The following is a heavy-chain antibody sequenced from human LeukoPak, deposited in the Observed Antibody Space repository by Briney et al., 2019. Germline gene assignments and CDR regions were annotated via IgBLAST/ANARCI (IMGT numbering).Heavy chain of an antibody. J-gene: IGHJ6*02. D-gene: IGHD3-9*01. CDR1: GYTFTSYY. CDR3: ATPDPGKILTGPRDYYGMDV. V-gene: IGHV1-46*01. Sequence: ASVKVSCKASGYTFTSYYMHWVRQAPGQGLEWMAIINPGGGSTTYAQKFQDRVTMTRDTSTSTVYMELNSLRSEDTAVYYCATPDPGKILTGPRDYYGMDVWGQGTTVTVSS. CDR2: INPGGGST.